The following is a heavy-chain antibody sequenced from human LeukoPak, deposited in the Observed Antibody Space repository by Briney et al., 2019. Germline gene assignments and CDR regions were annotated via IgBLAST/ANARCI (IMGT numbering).Heavy chain of an antibody. CDR3: AKDPVYSSSWYELTPAYFDY. J-gene: IGHJ4*02. CDR1: GYTFINYF. D-gene: IGHD6-13*01. V-gene: IGHV1-2*06. Sequence: ASVKVSCKASGYTFINYFLHWVRQAPGQGLEWMGRINPNTGGTNYARKFQGRIIMTRDTSINTAYMELTRLRSDDTAVYYCAKDPVYSSSWYELTPAYFDYWGQGTLVTVSS. CDR2: INPNTGGT.